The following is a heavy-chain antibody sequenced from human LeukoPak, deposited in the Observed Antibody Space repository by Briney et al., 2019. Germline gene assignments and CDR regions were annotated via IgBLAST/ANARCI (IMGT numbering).Heavy chain of an antibody. CDR3: ARGPPRFVSF. V-gene: IGHV4-38-2*02. D-gene: IGHD5-24*01. CDR1: AYSTSNVYY. Sequence: SETRSLTSIVSAYSTSNVYYWDWVRQPPGKGLEWIGGLHHGGTTYYNPSLKSRVTISVDPSQKQISLKVRSVTAADTAIYFCARGPPRFVSFWGPGTLVTVSS. J-gene: IGHJ4*02. CDR2: LHHGGTT.